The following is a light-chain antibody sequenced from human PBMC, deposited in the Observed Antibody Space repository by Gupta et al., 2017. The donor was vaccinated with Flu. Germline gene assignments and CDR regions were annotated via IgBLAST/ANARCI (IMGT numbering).Light chain of an antibody. V-gene: IGKV3-15*01. Sequence: ELVTPQSPATLSVSHGARATSSCRTSQTVSSNLAWYQQKPGKAPSLLIYRAATRATGSPARCSGSGSCTKYTLTTSSLQSEDFAVYYCQQYNNWPPETFGQGTKVEIK. J-gene: IGKJ1*01. CDR2: RAA. CDR1: QTVSSN. CDR3: QQYNNWPPET.